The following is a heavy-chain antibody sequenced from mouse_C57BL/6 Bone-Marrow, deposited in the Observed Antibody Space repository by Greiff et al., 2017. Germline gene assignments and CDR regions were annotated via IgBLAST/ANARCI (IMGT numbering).Heavy chain of an antibody. V-gene: IGHV1-15*01. CDR3: TRNYYGSSPFAY. CDR2: IDPETGGT. D-gene: IGHD1-1*01. Sequence: VQLQQSGAELVRPGASVTLSCKASGYTFTDYEMHWVKQTPVHGLEWIGAIDPETGGTASNQKFKGKAILTADKSSSTAYMELRSLTSEDSAVYYCTRNYYGSSPFAYWGQGTLVTVSA. CDR1: GYTFTDYE. J-gene: IGHJ3*01.